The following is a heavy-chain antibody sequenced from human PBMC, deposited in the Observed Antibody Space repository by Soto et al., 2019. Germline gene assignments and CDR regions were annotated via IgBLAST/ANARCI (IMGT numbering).Heavy chain of an antibody. Sequence: SGPTLVNPTQTLTLTCTFSGFSLSTSGVGVGWIRQPPGKALEWLALIYWDDDKRYSPSLKSRLTITKDTSKNQVVLTMTNMDPVDTATYYCAHSLAEWLSNYYYYYMDVWGKGTKVTVSS. CDR1: GFSLSTSGVG. J-gene: IGHJ6*03. V-gene: IGHV2-5*02. CDR2: IYWDDDK. D-gene: IGHD3-3*01. CDR3: AHSLAEWLSNYYYYYMDV.